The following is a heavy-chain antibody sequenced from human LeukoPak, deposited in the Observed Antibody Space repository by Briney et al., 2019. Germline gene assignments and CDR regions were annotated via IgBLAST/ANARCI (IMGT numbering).Heavy chain of an antibody. V-gene: IGHV4-59*01. CDR2: IYYSGST. Sequence: SETLSLTCTVSGGSISSCYWSWIPQPPGKGLEWIGYIYYSGSTNYNPSLKSRVTISVDTSKNQFSLKLSSVTAGDSAVYRCARGGQWLHENNQFDYWGQGTLVTVSS. J-gene: IGHJ4*02. CDR3: ARGGQWLHENNQFDY. CDR1: GGSISSCY. D-gene: IGHD3-22*01.